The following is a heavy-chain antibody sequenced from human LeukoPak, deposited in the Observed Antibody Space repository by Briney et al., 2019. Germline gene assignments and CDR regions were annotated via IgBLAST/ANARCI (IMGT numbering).Heavy chain of an antibody. J-gene: IGHJ3*01. Sequence: SETLSLTCTVFGGSTIHYHWSWIRQPPGKGLQWLGHIYYNGTTNYNPSLKSRVTMSVDTSKNQFSLKLSSVTAADTAVYFCARGPPILHFYDRVDAFDLWGQGTMVTVSA. V-gene: IGHV4-59*01. CDR3: ARGPPILHFYDRVDAFDL. CDR2: IYYNGTT. D-gene: IGHD3-22*01. CDR1: GGSTIHYH.